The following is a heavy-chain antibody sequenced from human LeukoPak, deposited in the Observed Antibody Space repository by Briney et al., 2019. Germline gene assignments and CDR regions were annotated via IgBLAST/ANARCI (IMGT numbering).Heavy chain of an antibody. CDR2: IYWHADT. Sequence: SGPTLANPTQTLTLTCTFSGFSLTTGELIVGWIRQPPGKALEWIALIYWHADTRYSPSLRGKITIINDTSKNQVVLTMSNIGPRDTATYYCAHGRGFGSRDYFDYWGQGIMVTVSS. D-gene: IGHD3-10*01. J-gene: IGHJ4*02. V-gene: IGHV2-5*01. CDR1: GFSLTTGELI. CDR3: AHGRGFGSRDYFDY.